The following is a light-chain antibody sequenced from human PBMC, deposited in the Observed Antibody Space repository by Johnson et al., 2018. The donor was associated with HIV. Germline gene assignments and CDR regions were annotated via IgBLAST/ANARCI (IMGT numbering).Light chain of an antibody. CDR3: GTWDSSLSAGENV. CDR2: DNN. CDR1: SSNIGNNY. J-gene: IGLJ1*01. Sequence: QLVLTQPPSVSAAPGQKVTISCSGSSSNIGNNYVSWYQQLPGTAPKLLIYDNNKRPSGIPDRFSGSKSGTSATLGITGLQTGDEADYYCGTWDSSLSAGENVCGTGTKVTVL. V-gene: IGLV1-51*01.